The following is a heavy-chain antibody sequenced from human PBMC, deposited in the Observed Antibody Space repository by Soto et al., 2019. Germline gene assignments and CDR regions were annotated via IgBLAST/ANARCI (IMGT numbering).Heavy chain of an antibody. CDR3: AKEASLEYYYDSSGPIDY. CDR2: ISGSGGST. V-gene: IGHV3-23*01. D-gene: IGHD3-22*01. Sequence: PGGSLRLSCAASGFTFSSYAMSWVRQAPGKGLEWVSAISGSGGSTYHADSVKGRFTISRDNSKNTLYLQMNSLRAEDTAVYYCAKEASLEYYYDSSGPIDYWGQGTLVTVSS. CDR1: GFTFSSYA. J-gene: IGHJ4*02.